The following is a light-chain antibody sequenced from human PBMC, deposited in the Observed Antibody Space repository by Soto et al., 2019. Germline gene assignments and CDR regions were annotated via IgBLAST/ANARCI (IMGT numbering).Light chain of an antibody. CDR2: DAS. Sequence: DIPMTQSPSTLSASVGDRVTITCRASQSVSSWVAWYQQKPGKAPQLLIYDASNLQSGGPSGFSGTGSGTEFNLTIHSLQPDDFATYYCQQYNSDSRTFGQGTKVEIK. CDR3: QQYNSDSRT. V-gene: IGKV1-5*01. J-gene: IGKJ1*01. CDR1: QSVSSW.